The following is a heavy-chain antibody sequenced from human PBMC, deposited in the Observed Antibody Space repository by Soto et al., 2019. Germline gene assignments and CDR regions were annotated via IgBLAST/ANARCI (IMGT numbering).Heavy chain of an antibody. CDR1: GFTFSSYA. D-gene: IGHD3-10*01. Sequence: GGSLRLSCAASGFTFSSYAMHWVRQAPGKGLEWVAVISYDGSNKYYADSVKGRFTISRDNSKNTLYLQMNSLRAEDTAVYYCARDRPPHYYGSGSSRRRSYYGMDVWGQGTTVTVSS. V-gene: IGHV3-30-3*01. CDR3: ARDRPPHYYGSGSSRRRSYYGMDV. CDR2: ISYDGSNK. J-gene: IGHJ6*02.